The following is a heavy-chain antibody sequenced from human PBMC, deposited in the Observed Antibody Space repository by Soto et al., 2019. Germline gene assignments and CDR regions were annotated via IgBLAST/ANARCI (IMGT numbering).Heavy chain of an antibody. Sequence: GASVKVSCKVSGYTLTELSMHWVRQAPGKGLEWMGGFDPDDGETIYAQKFQGRVTMTEDTSTDTAYMELSSLRSEDTAVYYCATGLVAATPSGNWFDPWGQGTLVTVSS. V-gene: IGHV1-24*01. J-gene: IGHJ5*02. CDR3: ATGLVAATPSGNWFDP. CDR1: GYTLTELS. CDR2: FDPDDGET. D-gene: IGHD2-15*01.